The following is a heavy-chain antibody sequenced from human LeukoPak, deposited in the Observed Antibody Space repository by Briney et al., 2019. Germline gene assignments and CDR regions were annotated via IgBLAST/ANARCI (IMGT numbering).Heavy chain of an antibody. CDR3: ARGSVDFRVVKSSSDV. V-gene: IGHV4-34*01. D-gene: IGHD4-23*01. Sequence: SETLSLTCAVYGGSFSGYYWSWIRQPPGKGLEWIGEINHSGSTNYNPSLKSRVTISVDTSKNQFSLKLSSVTAADTAVYYCARGSVDFRVVKSSSDVWGKGTTVTVSS. CDR2: INHSGST. CDR1: GGSFSGYY. J-gene: IGHJ6*04.